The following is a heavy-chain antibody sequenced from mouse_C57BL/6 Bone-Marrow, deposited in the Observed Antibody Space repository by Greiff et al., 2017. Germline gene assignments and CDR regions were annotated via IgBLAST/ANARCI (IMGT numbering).Heavy chain of an antibody. CDR2: IYPGGGYT. D-gene: IGHD2-12*01. J-gene: IGHJ2*01. V-gene: IGHV1-63*01. Sequence: VQGVESGAELVRPGTSVKMSCKASGYTFTNYWIGWAKQRPGHGLEWIGDIYPGGGYTNYNEKFKGKATLTADKSSSTAYMQFSSLTSEDSAIYYCARWSPLRYYFDYWGQGTTLTVSS. CDR1: GYTFTNYW. CDR3: ARWSPLRYYFDY.